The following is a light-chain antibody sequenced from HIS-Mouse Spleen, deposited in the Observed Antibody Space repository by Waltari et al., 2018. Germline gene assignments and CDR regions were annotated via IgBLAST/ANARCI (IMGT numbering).Light chain of an antibody. Sequence: QSALTQPASVSGSPGQSITISCTGTSSDVGGYNYVPWYQKHPGKAPKLMIYEVSNRPSGVSNRFSGSKSGNTASLTISGLQAEDEADYYCSSYTSSSTPYVFGTGTKVTVL. J-gene: IGLJ1*01. CDR2: EVS. CDR1: SSDVGGYNY. V-gene: IGLV2-14*01. CDR3: SSYTSSSTPYV.